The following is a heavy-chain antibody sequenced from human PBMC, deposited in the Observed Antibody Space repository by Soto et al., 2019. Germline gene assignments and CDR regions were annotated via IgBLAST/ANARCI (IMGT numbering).Heavy chain of an antibody. CDR1: GDSVSSNSAA. V-gene: IGHV6-1*01. CDR2: TYYRYKWYN. CDR3: ARDSGSAQYYYYGMDV. Sequence: SQTLSLSCAISGDSVSSNSAAWNWIRQSPSRGLEWLGRTYYRYKWYNDYAVSVKSRITINPDTSKNQFSLQLNSVTPEDTAVYCCARDSGSAQYYYYGMDVWVQGTTVTVSS. D-gene: IGHD2-15*01. J-gene: IGHJ6*02.